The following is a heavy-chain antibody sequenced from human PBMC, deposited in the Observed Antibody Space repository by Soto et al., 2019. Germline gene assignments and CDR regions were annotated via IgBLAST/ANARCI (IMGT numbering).Heavy chain of an antibody. D-gene: IGHD5-18*01. CDR3: ARVRGYSYGYIDY. CDR2: IYHSGST. Sequence: SVPLSLTCAVAGGSISSVGYSWSWIRKPPGKGLEWIGYIYHSGSTYYNPSLKSRVTISVDRSKNQFSLKLSSVTAADTAVYYCARVRGYSYGYIDYWGQGTLVTVSS. J-gene: IGHJ4*02. V-gene: IGHV4-30-2*01. CDR1: GGSISSVGYS.